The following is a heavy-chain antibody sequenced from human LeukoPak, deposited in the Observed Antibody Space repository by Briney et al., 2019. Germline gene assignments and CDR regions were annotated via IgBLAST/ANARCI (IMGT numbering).Heavy chain of an antibody. CDR3: ARRLVSPFDY. Sequence: SETLSLTCTVSGGSISSYPWSWIRQPPGRGLEWIGYIYYSGSANYNPSLKSRLTMSVDTSKNQFSLRLRSVTAADTAMYYCARRLVSPFDYWGQGTLVTVSS. D-gene: IGHD6-6*01. J-gene: IGHJ4*02. CDR2: IYYSGSA. V-gene: IGHV4-59*01. CDR1: GGSISSYP.